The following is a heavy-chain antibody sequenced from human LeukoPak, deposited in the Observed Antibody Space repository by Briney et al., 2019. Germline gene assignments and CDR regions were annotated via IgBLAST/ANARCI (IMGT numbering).Heavy chain of an antibody. D-gene: IGHD3-16*01. CDR3: ARVIYDYDRPDAFDI. V-gene: IGHV4-59*01. J-gene: IGHJ3*02. CDR1: GGSISSYY. Sequence: SGTLSLTCTVSGGSISSYYWSWIRQPPGKGLEWIGYIYYSGSTNYNPSLKSRVTISVDTSKNQFSLKLSSVTAEDTAVYYCARVIYDYDRPDAFDIWGQGTMVTVSS. CDR2: IYYSGST.